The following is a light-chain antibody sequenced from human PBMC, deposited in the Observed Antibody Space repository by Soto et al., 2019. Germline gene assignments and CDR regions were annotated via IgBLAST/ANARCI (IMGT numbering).Light chain of an antibody. V-gene: IGLV1-40*01. CDR2: VNI. Sequence: QLVLTQPPSVSGAPGQRVTISCTGDSSNIGAGYDVHWYQQLPGTAPKLLIYVNINRPSGVPDRFSASRSDSSASLAITGLQAEDEADYYCQSYDSSLSVVFGGGTKLTVL. J-gene: IGLJ2*01. CDR3: QSYDSSLSVV. CDR1: SSNIGAGYD.